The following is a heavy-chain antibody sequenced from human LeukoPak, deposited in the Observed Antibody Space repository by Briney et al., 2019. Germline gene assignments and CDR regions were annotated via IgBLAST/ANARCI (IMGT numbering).Heavy chain of an antibody. CDR2: ISSSGVYI. Sequence: GGSLRLSCAASGFTFSSYAMSWVRQAPGKGLEWVSTISSSGVYINYAASVKGRFTISRDNSKNTLYLQINSLRAEDTAVYYCAQWLAPLNYFDCWGQGTLVTVSS. CDR3: AQWLAPLNYFDC. V-gene: IGHV3-23*01. D-gene: IGHD6-19*01. J-gene: IGHJ4*02. CDR1: GFTFSSYA.